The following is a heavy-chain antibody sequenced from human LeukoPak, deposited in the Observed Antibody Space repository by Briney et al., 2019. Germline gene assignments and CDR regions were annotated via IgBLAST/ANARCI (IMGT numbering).Heavy chain of an antibody. CDR1: GFTFSSNE. CDR3: AREAGSNWLDAFDI. D-gene: IGHD6-13*01. CDR2: ISESGGNK. J-gene: IGHJ3*02. Sequence: GGSLRLSCEASGFTFSSNEMNWIRQAPGKGLKWVSYISESGGNKYYSDSVKGRFTISRDNAKNSLYLQMNSLRAEDTAVYYCAREAGSNWLDAFDIWGQGTTVTVSS. V-gene: IGHV3-48*03.